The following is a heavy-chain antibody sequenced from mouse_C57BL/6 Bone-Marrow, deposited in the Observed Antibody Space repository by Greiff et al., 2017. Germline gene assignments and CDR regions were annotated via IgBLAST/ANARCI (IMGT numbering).Heavy chain of an antibody. V-gene: IGHV1-69*01. Sequence: QVQLQQPGAELVMPGASVKLSCKASGYTFTSYWMHWVKQRPGQGLAWIGEIDPSDSYTNYNQKFKGKSTLTVDKSSSTAYMQLSSLTSEDSAVYYCARGGGLRPDYWGQGTTRTVSS. CDR3: ARGGGLRPDY. CDR2: IDPSDSYT. D-gene: IGHD2-4*01. J-gene: IGHJ2*01. CDR1: GYTFTSYW.